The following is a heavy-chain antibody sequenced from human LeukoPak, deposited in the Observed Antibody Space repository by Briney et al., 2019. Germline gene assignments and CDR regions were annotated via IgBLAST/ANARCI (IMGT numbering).Heavy chain of an antibody. Sequence: GGSLRLSCAASGFTFSDYEMNWARQAPGEGLEWVSHISGTGTTIHYADSVKGRFTISRDNAKSSLFLQMDSLRVEDKAVYYCARHLTGYYISWGQGTLVTVSS. D-gene: IGHD3-9*01. CDR3: ARHLTGYYIS. V-gene: IGHV3-48*03. J-gene: IGHJ5*02. CDR1: GFTFSDYE. CDR2: ISGTGTTI.